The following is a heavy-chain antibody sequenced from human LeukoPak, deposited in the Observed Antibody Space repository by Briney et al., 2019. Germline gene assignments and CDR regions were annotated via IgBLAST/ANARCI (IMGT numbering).Heavy chain of an antibody. CDR1: GGSISSGSYY. J-gene: IGHJ6*04. CDR3: ARKGDV. CDR2: IYTSGST. Sequence: PSETLSLTCTVSGGSISSGSYYWSWIRQPAGKGLEWIGRIYTSGSTDYTPSLKSRVTISVDTSKNQFSLKLSSVTATDTAVYYCARKGDVWGKGTTVTVSS. V-gene: IGHV4-61*02.